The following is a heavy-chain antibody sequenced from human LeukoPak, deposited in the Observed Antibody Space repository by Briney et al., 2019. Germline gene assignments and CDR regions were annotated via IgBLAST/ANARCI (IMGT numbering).Heavy chain of an antibody. J-gene: IGHJ4*02. CDR1: GDSVSSNSAV. CDR3: VRGNYNFDY. V-gene: IGHV6-1*01. Sequence: SQTLSLTCAISGDSVSSNSAVWNWIRQSPSRGLEWLGRTYYRSKWYNEYAPSVKGRITISPDTSKNQFSLQLNSVTPEDTAVYYCVRGNYNFDYWGQGTLVTVSS. D-gene: IGHD1-7*01. CDR2: TYYRSKWYN.